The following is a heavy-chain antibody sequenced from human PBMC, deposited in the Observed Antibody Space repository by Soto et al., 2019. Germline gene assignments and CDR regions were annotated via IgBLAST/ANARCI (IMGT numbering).Heavy chain of an antibody. D-gene: IGHD3-22*01. CDR1: GYTFTSYA. Sequence: ASVKVSCKASGYTFTSYAMHWVRQAPGQRLEWMGWINAGNGNTKYSQKFQGRVTITRDTSASTAYMELSSLRSEDTAVYYCARMYYYDSSGYHFPLYFDYWGQGTLVTVSS. CDR3: ARMYYYDSSGYHFPLYFDY. V-gene: IGHV1-3*01. J-gene: IGHJ4*02. CDR2: INAGNGNT.